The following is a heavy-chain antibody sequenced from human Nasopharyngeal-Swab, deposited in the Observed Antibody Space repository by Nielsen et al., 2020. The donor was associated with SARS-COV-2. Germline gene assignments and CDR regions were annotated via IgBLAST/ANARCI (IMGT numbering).Heavy chain of an antibody. CDR2: ISWNSGSI. CDR3: AKGYGYGGDYYYYYGMDV. V-gene: IGHV3-9*01. D-gene: IGHD5-18*01. J-gene: IGHJ6*02. CDR1: GFTFDDYA. Sequence: GGSLRLSCAASGFTFDDYAMHWVRQAPGKGLEWVSGISWNSGSIGYADSVKGRFTISRDNAKNSLYLQMNSLRAEDTALYYCAKGYGYGGDYYYYYGMDVWGQGTTVTVPS.